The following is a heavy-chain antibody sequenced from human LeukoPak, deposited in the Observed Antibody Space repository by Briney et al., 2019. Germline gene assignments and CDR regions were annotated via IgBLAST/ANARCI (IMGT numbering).Heavy chain of an antibody. CDR2: IYSGGST. Sequence: GGSLRLSCAASGFTVSNNYMSWVRQAPGKGLEWVSVIYSGGSTYYADSVKGRFTISRDNSKNTLYLQMNSLRAEDTAVYYCASLSWNYRLGDYWGQGTLVTVSS. V-gene: IGHV3-53*01. J-gene: IGHJ4*02. D-gene: IGHD1-7*01. CDR1: GFTVSNNY. CDR3: ASLSWNYRLGDY.